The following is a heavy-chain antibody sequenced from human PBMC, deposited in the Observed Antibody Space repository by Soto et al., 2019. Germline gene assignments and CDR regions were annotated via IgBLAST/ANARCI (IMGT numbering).Heavy chain of an antibody. D-gene: IGHD2-15*01. J-gene: IGHJ3*02. CDR1: GYSITTYG. V-gene: IGHV1-18*01. CDR3: ARDRVRRATVVPDDAFDI. CDR2: ISGYNGKT. Sequence: QVQLEQSGAEVKKPGASVRVSCEVSGYSITTYGTSWVRQAPGQGLEWMGWISGYNGKTRYAQKFQGRFPMTTDASTSTAYMELKSLLFDDSAIYFCARDRVRRATVVPDDAFDIWGQGTMVTVSS.